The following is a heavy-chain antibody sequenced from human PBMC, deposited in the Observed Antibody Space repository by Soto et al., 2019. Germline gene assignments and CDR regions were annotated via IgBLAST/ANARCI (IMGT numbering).Heavy chain of an antibody. CDR3: ARSSGGNFGIIIEGTNWFAP. CDR1: RYTFTSYY. V-gene: IGHV1-46*01. J-gene: IGHJ5*02. CDR2: INPHGGST. Sequence: ASVKVSCKAPRYTFTSYYINWVRQAPGQVLEWMGVINPHGGSTAYAQKFKGRVTLTRDTSASTVYMEVSSLTSEDTAMYYCARSSGGNFGIIIEGTNWFAPWGQGTLVTV. D-gene: IGHD1-26*01.